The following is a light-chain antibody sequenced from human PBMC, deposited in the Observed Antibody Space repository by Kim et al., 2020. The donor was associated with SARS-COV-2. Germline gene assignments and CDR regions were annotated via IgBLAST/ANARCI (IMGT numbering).Light chain of an antibody. CDR2: GAS. CDR3: QQYGSSPWT. Sequence: SPGDRATLSCRASQSVSSSYLAWYQQKPGQAPRLLIYGASSRATGIPDRFSGSGSGTDFTLTISRLEPEDFEVYYCQQYGSSPWTFGQGTKVDIK. V-gene: IGKV3-20*01. CDR1: QSVSSSY. J-gene: IGKJ1*01.